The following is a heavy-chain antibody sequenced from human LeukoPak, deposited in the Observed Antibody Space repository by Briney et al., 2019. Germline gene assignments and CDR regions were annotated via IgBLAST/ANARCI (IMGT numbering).Heavy chain of an antibody. CDR1: GFSFTNAW. D-gene: IGHD7-27*01. CDR3: TAGLGKSDFDY. V-gene: IGHV3-15*01. Sequence: PGGSLRPSCAASGFSFTNAWMSWVRQAPGKGLEWVARIKSKTDGGTTDYAAPVKGRFTISTDDSKNTLYLQMNSLKTEDTAVYYCTAGLGKSDFDYWGQGTLVTVSS. CDR2: IKSKTDGGTT. J-gene: IGHJ4*02.